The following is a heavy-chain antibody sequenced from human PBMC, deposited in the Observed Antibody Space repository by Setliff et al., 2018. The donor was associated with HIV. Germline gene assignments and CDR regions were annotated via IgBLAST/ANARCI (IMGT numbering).Heavy chain of an antibody. CDR3: ARLIATVTEGGGYFDY. D-gene: IGHD4-17*01. CDR2: IYPGDSET. J-gene: IGHJ4*02. V-gene: IGHV5-51*01. CDR1: GYSFSNYY. Sequence: GESLKISCKGSGYSFSNYYIGWVRQMPGKGLEWMGMIYPGDSETRYSPSFQGQVTISADKSITTAYLDWASLKASYTAMYYCARLIATVTEGGGYFDYWGQGTLVTVSS.